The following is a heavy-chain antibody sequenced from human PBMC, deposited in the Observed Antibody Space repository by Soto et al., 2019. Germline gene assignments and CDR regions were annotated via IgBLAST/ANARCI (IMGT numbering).Heavy chain of an antibody. J-gene: IGHJ4*02. D-gene: IGHD5-12*01. Sequence: EVQLVDSGGGVVRPGGSLRLVCAASGFNFDDYGMSWVRQALGKGPEWVSGINWNSNSRGYADSVKGRFTISRDNVQDSLYLEMNSLRAEDTAFYYCVRGISGYDHYFDSCGQGTLVTVSS. V-gene: IGHV3-20*04. CDR2: INWNSNSR. CDR1: GFNFDDYG. CDR3: VRGISGYDHYFDS.